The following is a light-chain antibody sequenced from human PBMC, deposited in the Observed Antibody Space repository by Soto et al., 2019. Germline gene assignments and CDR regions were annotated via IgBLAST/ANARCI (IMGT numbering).Light chain of an antibody. CDR2: AAS. Sequence: DIQMTQSPSTLSASVGDRVTITCRASQTISSWLAWYQQKPGKAPKLLIYAASTLESGASSRFSGRGSGTEFTLTINSLQPEDFATYYCQQYNSYWTFGQGTKVDIK. V-gene: IGKV1-5*01. J-gene: IGKJ1*01. CDR3: QQYNSYWT. CDR1: QTISSW.